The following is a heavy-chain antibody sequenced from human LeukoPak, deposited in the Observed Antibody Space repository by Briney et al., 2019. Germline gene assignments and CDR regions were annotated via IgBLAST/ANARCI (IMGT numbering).Heavy chain of an antibody. CDR3: ARDHTYSVSGSPCGA. V-gene: IGHV3-11*04. J-gene: IGHJ5*02. CDR2: ISSSGSTI. D-gene: IGHD3-10*01. Sequence: GGSLRLSCAASGFPFSDYYMSWIRQAPGKGLEWVSYISSSGSTIYYADSVKGRFTISRDNAKNSLYLQMSSLRAEDTAVYYCARDHTYSVSGSPCGAWGQGNPGTVSS. CDR1: GFPFSDYY.